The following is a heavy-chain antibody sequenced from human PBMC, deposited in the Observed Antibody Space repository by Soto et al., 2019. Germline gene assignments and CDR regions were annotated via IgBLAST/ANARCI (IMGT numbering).Heavy chain of an antibody. V-gene: IGHV4-30-4*01. CDR1: GGSISSGDYY. D-gene: IGHD5-12*01. Sequence: LSLTCTVSGGSISSGDYYWSWIRQPPGKGLEWIGYIYYSGSTYYNPSLKSRVTISVDTSKNQFSLKLSSVTAADTAVYYCARDRGLRLGRTFYYYGMDVWGQGTTVTVYS. CDR3: ARDRGLRLGRTFYYYGMDV. CDR2: IYYSGST. J-gene: IGHJ6*02.